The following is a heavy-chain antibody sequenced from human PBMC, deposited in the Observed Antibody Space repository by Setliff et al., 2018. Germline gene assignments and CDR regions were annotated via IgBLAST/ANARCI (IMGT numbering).Heavy chain of an antibody. D-gene: IGHD3-3*01. Sequence: PGGSLRLSCAASGVTFSSFAMSWVRQAPGKGLEWVSAISGSGVSTYYADSVKGRFTISRDNSKNTLYLQMNSLRAEDTAVYYCAKVNNRFWSGYYPYYYGMDVWGQGTTVTVSS. V-gene: IGHV3-23*01. J-gene: IGHJ6*02. CDR3: AKVNNRFWSGYYPYYYGMDV. CDR1: GVTFSSFA. CDR2: ISGSGVST.